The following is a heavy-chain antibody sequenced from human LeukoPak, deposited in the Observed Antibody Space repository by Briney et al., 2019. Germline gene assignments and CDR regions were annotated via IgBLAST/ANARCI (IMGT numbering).Heavy chain of an antibody. CDR1: EFTFSSYG. CDR3: AKWVSSSWSEHNWFDP. J-gene: IGHJ5*02. Sequence: PGGSLRLSCAASEFTFSSYGMHWLRQAPGKELEWVALIRYDGSNKYYADSVKGGFTIFRDNSRNTLYLQMNSLRAEDTAVYYCAKWVSSSWSEHNWFDPWGQGTLVTVSS. D-gene: IGHD6-13*01. V-gene: IGHV3-30*02. CDR2: IRYDGSNK.